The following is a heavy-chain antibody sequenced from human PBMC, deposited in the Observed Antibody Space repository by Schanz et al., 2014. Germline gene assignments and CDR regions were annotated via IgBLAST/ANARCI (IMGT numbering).Heavy chain of an antibody. CDR1: GYTFSFTSYN. D-gene: IGHD5-12*01. CDR2: INSSGGGT. V-gene: IGHV1-46*01. J-gene: IGHJ3*02. Sequence: QVQVEQSGPEVKKPGASVTVSCQASGYTFSFTSYNVHWVRQAPGQGLEWMGYINSSGGGTSYAQKFQDRLTMTRDASTSTVYMELSSLRSEDTAVYYCARGGGPEDVFDIWGQGTILTVSS. CDR3: ARGGGPEDVFDI.